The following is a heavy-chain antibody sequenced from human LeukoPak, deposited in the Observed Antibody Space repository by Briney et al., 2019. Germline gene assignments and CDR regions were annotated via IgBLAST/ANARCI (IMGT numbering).Heavy chain of an antibody. CDR3: ARDPGYYDSSGYYGGEWFDP. V-gene: IGHV4-34*01. J-gene: IGHJ5*02. CDR2: INYSGGT. Sequence: PSETLSLTCAVYGGSFSGYYWTWIRQPPGKGLEWIGEINYSGGTNYHPSLKSRVTISLDTSKNQFSLNLTSVTAADTAVYYCARDPGYYDSSGYYGGEWFDPWGQGTLVTVSS. D-gene: IGHD3-22*01. CDR1: GGSFSGYY.